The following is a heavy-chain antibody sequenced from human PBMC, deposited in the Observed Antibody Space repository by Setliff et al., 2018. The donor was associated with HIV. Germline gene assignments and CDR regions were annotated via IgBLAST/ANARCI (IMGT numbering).Heavy chain of an antibody. CDR2: IIPIFNTG. Sequence: SVMVSCKASGGIFINSAFSWVRQAPGQGLEWMGSIIPIFNTGNYAQKFQNRVTITADESTSTTYMELSSLRSEDTAVYFCATGRHYYDSSDYPANPFDVWGQGTMVTVS. CDR3: ATGRHYYDSSDYPANPFDV. D-gene: IGHD3-22*01. J-gene: IGHJ3*01. CDR1: GGIFINSA. V-gene: IGHV1-69*13.